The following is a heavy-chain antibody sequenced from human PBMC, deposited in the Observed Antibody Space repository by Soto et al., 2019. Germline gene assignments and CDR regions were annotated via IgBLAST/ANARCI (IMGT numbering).Heavy chain of an antibody. J-gene: IGHJ6*02. CDR3: ARDRGAVAGTRYYYGMDV. CDR2: IWYDGTNK. CDR1: GFTFSSYG. D-gene: IGHD6-13*01. Sequence: QVQLVESGGGVVQPGRSLRLSCAASGFTFSSYGMHWVRQAPGKGLEWVAVIWYDGTNKYYADSVKGRFTISRDKSTNTLYLQMNRLRAEDTAVYDCARDRGAVAGTRYYYGMDVWGQGTTVTVSS. V-gene: IGHV3-33*01.